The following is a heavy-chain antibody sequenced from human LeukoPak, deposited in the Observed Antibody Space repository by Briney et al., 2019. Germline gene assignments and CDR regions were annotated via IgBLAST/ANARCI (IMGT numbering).Heavy chain of an antibody. J-gene: IGHJ4*02. CDR1: GFTFSSYG. V-gene: IGHV3-30*03. D-gene: IGHD3-10*01. CDR2: ISYDGSNI. CDR3: ARDRRITMVRGAFDY. Sequence: GGSLRLSCAASGFTFSSYGMHWVRQAPGKGLEWVAVISYDGSNIYYADSVKGRFTISRDNSKNTLYLQMNSLRAEDTAVYYCARDRRITMVRGAFDYWGQGTLVTVSS.